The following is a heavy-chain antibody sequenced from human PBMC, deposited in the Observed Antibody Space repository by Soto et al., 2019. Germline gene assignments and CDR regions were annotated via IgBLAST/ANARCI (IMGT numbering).Heavy chain of an antibody. J-gene: IGHJ4*02. CDR1: GFTFSDYD. CDR3: ARENNDSSGYYHWDFDY. V-gene: IGHV3-11*01. Sequence: PXGSLRLSCAASGFTFSDYDMSWIRQAPGKGLEWVSYISSSGSTIYYADSVKGRFTISRDNAKNSLYLQMNSLRAEDTAVYYCARENNDSSGYYHWDFDYWGQGTLVTVSS. CDR2: ISSSGSTI. D-gene: IGHD3-22*01.